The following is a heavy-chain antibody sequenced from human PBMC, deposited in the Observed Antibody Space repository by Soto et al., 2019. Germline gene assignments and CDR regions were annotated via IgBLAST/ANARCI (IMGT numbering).Heavy chain of an antibody. CDR3: ALNFGYSYGYQYYFDY. J-gene: IGHJ4*02. D-gene: IGHD5-18*01. CDR2: INAGNGNT. CDR1: GYTFTSYA. V-gene: IGHV1-3*01. Sequence: QVQLVQSGAEVKKPGASVKVSCKASGYTFTSYAMHWVRQAPGQRLEWMGWINAGNGNTKYSQKFQGRVTITMDTSASTAYMELSSLRSEDTAVYYCALNFGYSYGYQYYFDYWGQGTLVTVSS.